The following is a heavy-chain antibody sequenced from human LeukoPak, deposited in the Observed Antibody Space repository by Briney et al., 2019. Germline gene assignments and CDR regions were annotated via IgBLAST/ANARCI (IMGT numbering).Heavy chain of an antibody. Sequence: GESLKISCKGSGYSFTSYWIGWVRQMPGKGLEWMGIIYPGDSDTRYSPSFQGQVTISADKSISTAYLQWSSLKASDTAMYYCARWSYCSSTSCSSYFDYWGQGTLVTVSS. V-gene: IGHV5-51*01. D-gene: IGHD2-2*01. CDR1: GYSFTSYW. J-gene: IGHJ4*02. CDR2: IYPGDSDT. CDR3: ARWSYCSSTSCSSYFDY.